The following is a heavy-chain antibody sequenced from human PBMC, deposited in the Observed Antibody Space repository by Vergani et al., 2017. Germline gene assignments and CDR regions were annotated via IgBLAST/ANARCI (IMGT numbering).Heavy chain of an antibody. CDR2: INPNSGGT. J-gene: IGHJ6*03. V-gene: IGHV1-2*02. Sequence: QVQLVQSGAEVKKPGASVKVSCKASGYTFTGHYMHWVRQAPGQGLEWMGWINPNSGGTNYAQKFQGRVTMTRDTSISTAYMELSRLRSDDTAVYYCARDPTGFWSGYYDYYYYYMDVWGKGTTVTVSS. D-gene: IGHD3-3*01. CDR1: GYTFTGHY. CDR3: ARDPTGFWSGYYDYYYYYMDV.